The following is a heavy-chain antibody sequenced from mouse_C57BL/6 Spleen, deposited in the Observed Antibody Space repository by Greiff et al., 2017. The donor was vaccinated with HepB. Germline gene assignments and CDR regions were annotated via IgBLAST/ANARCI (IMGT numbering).Heavy chain of an antibody. CDR1: GFTFSDYG. V-gene: IGHV5-17*01. D-gene: IGHD1-1*01. J-gene: IGHJ2*01. CDR2: ISSGSSTI. Sequence: EVQLMESGGGLVKPGGSLKLSCAASGFTFSDYGMHWVRQAPEKGLEWVAYISSGSSTIYYADTVKGRFTISRDNAKNTLFLQMTSLRSEDTAMYYCARVVGSRAVVYYCDYWGQGTTLTVSS. CDR3: ARVVGSRAVVYYCDY.